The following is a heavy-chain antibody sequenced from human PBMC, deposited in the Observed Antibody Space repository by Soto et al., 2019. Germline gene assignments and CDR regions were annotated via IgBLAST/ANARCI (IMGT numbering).Heavy chain of an antibody. D-gene: IGHD7-27*01. CDR1: GGSISSGGYF. CDR3: TRGPSGDKVDY. J-gene: IGHJ4*02. V-gene: IGHV4-30-4*01. CDR2: IYNSGTT. Sequence: QVQLQESGPGLVKPSQTLSLTCTVSGGSISSGGYFWSWIRQPPGKGLEWIGHIYNSGTTYNNPSLKSRVTMSVDTSMNQFSLKLSSVTAAETAVYYCTRGPSGDKVDYWGQGALVTVSS.